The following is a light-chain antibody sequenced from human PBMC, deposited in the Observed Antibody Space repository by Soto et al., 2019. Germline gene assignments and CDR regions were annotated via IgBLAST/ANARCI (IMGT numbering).Light chain of an antibody. CDR1: SSDVGGYNY. Sequence: QSALTQPPSASGSPGQSVTISCTGTSSDVGGYNYVSWYQQHPGKAPKLMIYEVSKRPSGVPDRFSGSKSGHTASLTVSGLQAEDEADYYCSSYAGSNNSEVFGTGTKVTV. CDR3: SSYAGSNNSEV. J-gene: IGLJ1*01. CDR2: EVS. V-gene: IGLV2-8*01.